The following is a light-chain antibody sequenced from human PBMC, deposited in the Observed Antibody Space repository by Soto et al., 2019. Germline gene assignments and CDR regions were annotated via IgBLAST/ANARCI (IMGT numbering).Light chain of an antibody. V-gene: IGKV3-15*01. CDR1: QSVAKN. CDR3: QQYNHWPGT. Sequence: ETVMTHSPATLSVSPGERVTLSCRASQSVAKNVAWYQHKPGQPARLLIYAASTRATGIPARFDGSGSGTEFTLTISILQSEDFAVYFCQQYNHWPGTFGQGTKVEMK. CDR2: AAS. J-gene: IGKJ2*01.